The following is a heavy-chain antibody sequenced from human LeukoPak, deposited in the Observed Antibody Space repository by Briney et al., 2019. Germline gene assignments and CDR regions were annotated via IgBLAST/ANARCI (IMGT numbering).Heavy chain of an antibody. J-gene: IGHJ3*02. D-gene: IGHD6-13*01. CDR1: GGTFSGYA. Sequence: VASVKVSCKASGGTFSGYAISWVRQAPGQGLEWVGGIIPIFGTANYAQKFQGRVTITADESTSTAYMELSSLRSEDTAVYYCAREGVAAAGNDAFDIWGQGTMVTVSS. V-gene: IGHV1-69*13. CDR2: IIPIFGTA. CDR3: AREGVAAAGNDAFDI.